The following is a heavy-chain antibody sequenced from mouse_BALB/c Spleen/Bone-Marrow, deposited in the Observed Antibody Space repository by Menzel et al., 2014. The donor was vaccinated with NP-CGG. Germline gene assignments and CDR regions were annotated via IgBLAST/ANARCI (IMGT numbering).Heavy chain of an antibody. CDR1: GFNIKDTY. CDR2: IENANGNT. CDR3: ASYYYGRYLDV. V-gene: IGHV14-3*02. D-gene: IGHD1-1*01. Sequence: GQMQQPGAELVKPGASVKLSCTASGFNIKDTYTHWVKQRPEEGREWMGSIENANGNTKYDPKFQGKATITADTSSNTAYLQLCVLTSEDTAVYYCASYYYGRYLDVWGAGTTVTVSS. J-gene: IGHJ1*01.